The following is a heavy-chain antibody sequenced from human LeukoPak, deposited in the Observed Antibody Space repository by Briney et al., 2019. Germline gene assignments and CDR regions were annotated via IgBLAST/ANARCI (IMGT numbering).Heavy chain of an antibody. J-gene: IGHJ4*02. V-gene: IGHV3-21*04. CDR2: ISSSSSYI. D-gene: IGHD4-17*01. CDR1: GFTFSSYS. Sequence: GGSLRLSCAASGFTFSSYSMNWVRQAPGKGLEWVSSISSSSSYIYYVDSVKGRFTISRDNAKNSLYLQMNSLRAEDMALYYCAKSQTSTVTTPSIFDYWGQGTLVTVSS. CDR3: AKSQTSTVTTPSIFDY.